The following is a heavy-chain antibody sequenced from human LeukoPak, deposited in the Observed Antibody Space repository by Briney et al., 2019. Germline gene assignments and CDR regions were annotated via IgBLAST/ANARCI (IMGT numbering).Heavy chain of an antibody. Sequence: GGSLRLSCAASGFTFSSYGMHWVRQAPGKGLEWVAVISYDGSNKYYADSVKGRFTISRDNSKNTLYLQMNSLRAEDTAVYYCAKDPSRLHYCYGMDVWGQGTTVTVSS. CDR1: GFTFSSYG. CDR2: ISYDGSNK. CDR3: AKDPSRLHYCYGMDV. D-gene: IGHD2-15*01. V-gene: IGHV3-30*18. J-gene: IGHJ6*02.